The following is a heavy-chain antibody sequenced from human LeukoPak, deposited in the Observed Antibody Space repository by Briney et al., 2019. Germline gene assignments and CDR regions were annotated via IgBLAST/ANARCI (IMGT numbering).Heavy chain of an antibody. J-gene: IGHJ3*01. CDR1: GYTYTGNF. Sequence: ASVKVSCKASGYTYTGNFMHWVRQAAGQGLEWMGWINPNSGGTNYAQKFQGRVTMTRDTSISTAYMELSRLTSDDTAVYYCANYYDGSAFDVWGQGTTVTVSS. CDR2: INPNSGGT. CDR3: ANYYDGSAFDV. V-gene: IGHV1-2*02. D-gene: IGHD3-22*01.